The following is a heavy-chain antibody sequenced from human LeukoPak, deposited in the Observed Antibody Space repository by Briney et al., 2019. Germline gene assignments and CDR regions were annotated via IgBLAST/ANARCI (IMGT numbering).Heavy chain of an antibody. CDR1: LDSTTSNF. CDR3: AREILGGFNPGAY. D-gene: IGHD1-14*01. J-gene: IGHJ4*02. Sequence: SETLSLTCTVSLDSTTSNFWSWVRQPPGKGLEWIGEIHRSGSPNYNPSLQSRVTISIDRSRNQIALELSSVTAADTAVYYRAREILGGFNPGAYWGQGTLVTVSS. CDR2: IHRSGSP. V-gene: IGHV4-4*02.